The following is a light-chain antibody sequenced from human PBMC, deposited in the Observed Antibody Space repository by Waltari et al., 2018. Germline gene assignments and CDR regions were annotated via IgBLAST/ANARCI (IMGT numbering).Light chain of an antibody. CDR2: EVI. V-gene: IGLV2-23*02. CDR1: STDVGFSNL. CDR3: GSYAGRNIWV. Sequence: QSALTQPASVSASPGQSTTISCTGTSTDVGFSNLVPWYQQHPAKAPKLMVSEVIERPSGVSNRFSGSKSGNTASLTISGLQAEDEADYYCGSYAGRNIWVFGGGTKLTVL. J-gene: IGLJ3*02.